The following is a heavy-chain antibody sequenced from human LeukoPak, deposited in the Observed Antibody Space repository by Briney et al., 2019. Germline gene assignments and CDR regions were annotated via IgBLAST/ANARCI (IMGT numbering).Heavy chain of an antibody. V-gene: IGHV3-49*04. CDR2: IGSKAYGGTT. CDR1: GFTFGDYA. J-gene: IGHJ6*03. D-gene: IGHD5-24*01. Sequence: GGSLRLSCTASGFTFGDYAMSWVRQAPGKGLEWVGFIGSKAYGGTTEYAASVKGRFTISRDDSKSIAYLQMNSLKTEDTAVYYCTRDQRRDGYNYLYYYYYMDVWGKGTTVTVSS. CDR3: TRDQRRDGYNYLYYYYYMDV.